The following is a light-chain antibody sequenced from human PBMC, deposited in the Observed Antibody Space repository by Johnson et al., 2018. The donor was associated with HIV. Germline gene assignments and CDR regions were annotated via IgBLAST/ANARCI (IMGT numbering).Light chain of an antibody. CDR3: GTWDSSLSAGWV. CDR2: DNN. J-gene: IGLJ1*01. CDR1: SSNIGNNY. V-gene: IGLV1-51*01. Sequence: QSALTQPPSVSAAPGQKVAISCSGSSSNIGNNYVSWYQQVPGTAPKLLIYDNNKRPSGIPDRFSGSKSGTSATLGITGLQTGDEADYYCGTWDSSLSAGWVFGTGTKVTVL.